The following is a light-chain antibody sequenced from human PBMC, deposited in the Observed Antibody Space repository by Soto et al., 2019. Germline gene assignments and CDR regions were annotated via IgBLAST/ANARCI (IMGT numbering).Light chain of an antibody. CDR3: SSFAGSNNFGV. Sequence: QSLLTQPASVSGSPGQSITISCPETSSDVGGYNYVSWYQQHPGKAPKLMIYEVSKRPSGVPDRFSGSKSGNTASLTVSGLQAEDEADYYCSSFAGSNNFGVFGTGTKVTVL. J-gene: IGLJ1*01. CDR2: EVS. V-gene: IGLV2-8*01. CDR1: SSDVGGYNY.